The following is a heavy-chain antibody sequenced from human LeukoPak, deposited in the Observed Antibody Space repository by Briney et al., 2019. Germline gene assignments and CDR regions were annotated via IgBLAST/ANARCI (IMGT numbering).Heavy chain of an antibody. Sequence: PGGSLRLSCAASGFTFDDYAMHWVRQAPGKGLEWVANIKQDGSEKYYVDSVKGRFTISRDNAKNLLYLQLNSLRPEDTAVYYCARAGFGSGSYPRFDPWGQGTLVTVSS. CDR1: GFTFDDYA. V-gene: IGHV3-7*01. CDR3: ARAGFGSGSYPRFDP. J-gene: IGHJ5*02. CDR2: IKQDGSEK. D-gene: IGHD3-10*01.